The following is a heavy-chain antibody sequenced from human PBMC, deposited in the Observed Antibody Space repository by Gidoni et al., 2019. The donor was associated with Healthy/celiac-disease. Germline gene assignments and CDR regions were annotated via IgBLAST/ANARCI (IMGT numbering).Heavy chain of an antibody. V-gene: IGHV1-69*01. CDR1: GGTFSSYA. Sequence: QVQLVQSGAEVKKPGSSVKVSCKASGGTFSSYAISWVRQAPGQGLEWMGGIIHIFGTATYAQKFQGRVTITADESTSTAYIELSSLRSEDTAVYYCASLEWYYSGSPNYGMDVWGQGTTVTVSS. D-gene: IGHD6-13*01. CDR2: IIHIFGTA. J-gene: IGHJ6*02. CDR3: ASLEWYYSGSPNYGMDV.